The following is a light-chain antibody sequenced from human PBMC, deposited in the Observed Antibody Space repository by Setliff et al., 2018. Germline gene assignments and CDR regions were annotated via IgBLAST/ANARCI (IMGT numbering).Light chain of an antibody. V-gene: IGLV2-8*01. CDR1: SRDVGGFNF. CDR3: SSYAGNYIYV. CDR2: EVS. Sequence: QSALTQPPSASGSPGQSVAISCTGTSRDVGGFNFVSWYQQHPGKAPKLIIYEVSKRPSGAPDRFSGSKSGNTASLTVSGLQAEDEADYYCSSYAGNYIYVFGSGTKVTVL. J-gene: IGLJ1*01.